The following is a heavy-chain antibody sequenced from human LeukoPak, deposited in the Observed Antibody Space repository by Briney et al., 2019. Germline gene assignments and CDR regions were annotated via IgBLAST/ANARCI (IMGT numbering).Heavy chain of an antibody. Sequence: PSETLSLTCTVSGVSISTSNYYWGWIRQPPGKGLEWIGSIYYSGSTNYNPSLKSRVTISVDTSKNLFSLKLSSVTAADTAVYYCARDRRATYYYGSRYEPDAFDIWGQGTMVTVSS. D-gene: IGHD3-10*01. J-gene: IGHJ3*02. V-gene: IGHV4-39*07. CDR1: GVSISTSNYY. CDR2: IYYSGST. CDR3: ARDRRATYYYGSRYEPDAFDI.